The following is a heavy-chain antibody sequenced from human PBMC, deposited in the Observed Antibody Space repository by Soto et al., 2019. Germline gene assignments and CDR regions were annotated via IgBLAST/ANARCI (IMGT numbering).Heavy chain of an antibody. J-gene: IGHJ6*02. V-gene: IGHV4-39*02. CDR3: ARLGGYCSSTGCYGYYALDV. D-gene: IGHD2-2*01. Sequence: SETLSLTCTVSGCSISSGPYSWGWNRQTPGEGLEWIGTFRYNENTYYNPSLESRVTISVDTSKNHFSLKVTSATVADTAVYYCARLGGYCSSTGCYGYYALDVWGPGTTV. CDR1: GCSISSGPYS. CDR2: FRYNENT.